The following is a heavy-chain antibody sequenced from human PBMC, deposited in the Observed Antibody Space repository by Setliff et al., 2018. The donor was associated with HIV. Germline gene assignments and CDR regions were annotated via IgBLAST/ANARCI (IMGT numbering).Heavy chain of an antibody. D-gene: IGHD2-2*01. V-gene: IGHV4-39*01. CDR3: ARARGGCGSTSCPEAYYYYYMDV. Sequence: SETLSLTCTVSGGSISSSGYYWGWIRQPPGKGLEWIGSIFYSGSTYYNPSLKSRVTISVDTSKSLFSLKLGSVTAADTAVYYCARARGGCGSTSCPEAYYYYYMDVWGKGTSVTVSS. CDR1: GGSISSSGYY. CDR2: IFYSGST. J-gene: IGHJ6*03.